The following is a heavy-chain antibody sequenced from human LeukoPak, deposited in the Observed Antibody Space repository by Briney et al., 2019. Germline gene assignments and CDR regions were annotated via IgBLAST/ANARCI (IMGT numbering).Heavy chain of an antibody. CDR3: ARESAMIADY. J-gene: IGHJ4*02. CDR2: IKQDGSEK. Sequence: GGSLRLSCAASGFTFSSYWMSWVRQAPGKGLEWVANIKQDGSEKYYVDSVKGRFTISRDSAQKSLYLQMNSLRAEDTAVYYCARESAMIADYWGQGTLVIVSS. CDR1: GFTFSSYW. D-gene: IGHD3-22*01. V-gene: IGHV3-7*01.